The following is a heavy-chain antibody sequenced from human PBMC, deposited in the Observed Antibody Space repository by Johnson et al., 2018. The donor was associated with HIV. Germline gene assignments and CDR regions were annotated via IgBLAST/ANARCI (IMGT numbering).Heavy chain of an antibody. J-gene: IGHJ3*02. V-gene: IGHV3-9*01. Sequence: ELQLVESGGGLVQPGRSLRLSCAASGFTFDDYAMHWVRQAPGKGLEWVSGISWNSGSIGYADSVRGRFTISRDNAKNSLYLQMNSLRAEDTALYYCAKDTAMVQGVIITSAFDIWGQGTMVTVSS. CDR2: ISWNSGSI. CDR3: AKDTAMVQGVIITSAFDI. D-gene: IGHD3-10*01. CDR1: GFTFDDYA.